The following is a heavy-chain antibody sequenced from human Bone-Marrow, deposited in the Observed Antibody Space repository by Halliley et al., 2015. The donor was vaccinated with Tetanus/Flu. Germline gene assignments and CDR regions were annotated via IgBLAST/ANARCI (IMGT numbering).Heavy chain of an antibody. Sequence: FLRLSCAASGFTFNHVYMSWVRQAPGKGLEWVGHVKSKTHGGTTDYPAPVKGRFTVSRDDSKNMVYLQMNSLKTEDTAVYYCATGFGQYFDYWGQGTLVTVSS. CDR1: GFTFNHVY. CDR3: ATGFGQYFDY. V-gene: IGHV3-15*01. J-gene: IGHJ4*02. CDR2: VKSKTHGGTT. D-gene: IGHD3-10*01.